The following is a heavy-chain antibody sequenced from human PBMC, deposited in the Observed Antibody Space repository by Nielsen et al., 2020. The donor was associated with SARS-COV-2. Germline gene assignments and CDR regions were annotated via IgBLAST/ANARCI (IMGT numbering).Heavy chain of an antibody. V-gene: IGHV1-69*02. CDR3: ARNERGYSGSYYFGAPNWYFDL. CDR2: IIPILGIA. Sequence: WVRQAPGQGLEWMGRIIPILGIANYAQKLQGRVTMTTDTSTSTAYMELRSLRSDDTAVYYCARNERGYSGSYYFGAPNWYFDLWGRGTLVTVSS. D-gene: IGHD1-26*01. J-gene: IGHJ2*01.